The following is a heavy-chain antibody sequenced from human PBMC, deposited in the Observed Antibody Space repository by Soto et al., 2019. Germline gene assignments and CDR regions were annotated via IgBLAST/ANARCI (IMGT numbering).Heavy chain of an antibody. V-gene: IGHV1-18*01. J-gene: IGHJ3*01. CDR3: VRGKSDIAAAGSAFDL. CDR1: GYTFTRYG. CDR2: ISARNGNT. Sequence: QVQLVQSGAEVKKPGASVKVSCKASGYTFTRYGISWVRQAPGQGLEWMGWISARNGNTYYAEKFQGRVIMTTDTSTSTAYMNLSSLRSDDTAVYYCVRGKSDIAAAGSAFDLWGQGTMVTVSS. D-gene: IGHD6-13*01.